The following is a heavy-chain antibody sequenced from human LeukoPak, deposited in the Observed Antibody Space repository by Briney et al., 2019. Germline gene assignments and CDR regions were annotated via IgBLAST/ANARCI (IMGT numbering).Heavy chain of an antibody. CDR2: LWYDGSNQ. D-gene: IGHD3-22*01. V-gene: IGHV3-30*04. CDR3: TRAPYYDRWYFDL. Sequence: GALRLSCEASGFTLSTYAVHWVRQAPGKGLQWVAALWYDGSNQYYADSVKGRFTISRDNSKNTLYLQISSLKVEDTAVYYCTRAPYYDRWYFDLWGRGALVTVSS. CDR1: GFTLSTYA. J-gene: IGHJ2*01.